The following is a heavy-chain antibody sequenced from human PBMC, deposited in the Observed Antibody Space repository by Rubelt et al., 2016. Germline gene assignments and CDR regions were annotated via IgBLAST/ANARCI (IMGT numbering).Heavy chain of an antibody. CDR2: INPSGRP. CDR1: GGSFSGYY. CDR3: ARGLARAAAAPRRLWFDP. Sequence: QVQLQQWGAGLLKPSETLSLTCAVYGGSFSGYYWSWIRQPPGEGLEWIGEINPSGRPTSNPSLKRRVTISGDTSKNQFSLKLSSVTAADTAVYYCARGLARAAAAPRRLWFDPWGQGTLVTVSS. V-gene: IGHV4-34*01. J-gene: IGHJ5*02. D-gene: IGHD6-13*01.